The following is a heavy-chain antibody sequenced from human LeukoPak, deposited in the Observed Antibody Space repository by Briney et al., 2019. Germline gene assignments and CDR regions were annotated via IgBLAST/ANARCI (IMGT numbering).Heavy chain of an antibody. J-gene: IGHJ3*02. CDR3: ARWGSYDAFDI. CDR1: GGSISSYY. V-gene: IGHV4-4*09. Sequence: SETLSLTCTVSGGSISSYYWSWIRQPPGKGLEWIGYIYTSGSTNYNPSLKSRVTISVDTSKNQFSLKLSSVTAADTAVHYCARWGSYDAFDIWGQGTMVTVSS. D-gene: IGHD7-27*01. CDR2: IYTSGST.